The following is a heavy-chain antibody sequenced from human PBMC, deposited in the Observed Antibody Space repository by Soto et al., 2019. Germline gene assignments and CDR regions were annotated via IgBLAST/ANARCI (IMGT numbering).Heavy chain of an antibody. CDR1: GFTFSSYS. D-gene: IGHD3-9*01. Sequence: EVQLVESGGGLVKPGGSLRLSCAASGFTFSSYSMNWVRQAPGKGLEWVSSISSSSSYIYYADSVKGRFTISRDNAKNSLYLQMNSLRAEDTAVYYCARGGWILTGTPFDYWGQGTLVTVSS. CDR2: ISSSSSYI. V-gene: IGHV3-21*01. J-gene: IGHJ4*02. CDR3: ARGGWILTGTPFDY.